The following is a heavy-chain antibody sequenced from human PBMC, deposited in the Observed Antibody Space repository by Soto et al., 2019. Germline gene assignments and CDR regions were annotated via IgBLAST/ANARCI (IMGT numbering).Heavy chain of an antibody. CDR2: ISGSAGTT. CDR3: AKDRDQQLVFGDWFDP. V-gene: IGHV3-23*01. D-gene: IGHD6-13*01. J-gene: IGHJ5*02. Sequence: GGSLRLSCAVSGVTFSSYAMNWVRQAPGKGLEWVSVISGSAGTTYYADSVKGRFTISRDNSKNTLYLQMNSLRAEDTAVYYCAKDRDQQLVFGDWFDPWGQGTLVTVSS. CDR1: GVTFSSYA.